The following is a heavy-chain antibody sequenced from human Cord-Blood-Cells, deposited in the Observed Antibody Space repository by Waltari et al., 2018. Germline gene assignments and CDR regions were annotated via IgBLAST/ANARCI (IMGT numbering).Heavy chain of an antibody. CDR3: ARVPRSVHPTNILTGYYFDY. CDR2: INPNSGGT. J-gene: IGHJ4*02. V-gene: IGHV1-2*02. D-gene: IGHD3-9*01. Sequence: QVQLAQSGAEVKKPGASVKVSCKASGYTFTGYYMHWVRQAPGQGLEWMGWINPNSGGTNYAQKFQGRVTMTRDTSISTAYMELSRLRSDDTAVYYCARVPRSVHPTNILTGYYFDYWGQGTLVTVSS. CDR1: GYTFTGYY.